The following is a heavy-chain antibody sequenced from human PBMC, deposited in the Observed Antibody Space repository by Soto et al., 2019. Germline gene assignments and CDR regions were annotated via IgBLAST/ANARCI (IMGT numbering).Heavy chain of an antibody. D-gene: IGHD6-6*01. Sequence: EVQLVESGGGLVKPGGSLRLSCAASGFTFSSYSMNWVRQAPGKGLEWVSSISSSSSYIYYADSVKGRFTISRYKAKNSLYLQMNSLRAEDTAVYYCARDSDPNSSSPRPGWFDPWGQGTLVTVSS. CDR2: ISSSSSYI. V-gene: IGHV3-21*01. J-gene: IGHJ5*02. CDR3: ARDSDPNSSSPRPGWFDP. CDR1: GFTFSSYS.